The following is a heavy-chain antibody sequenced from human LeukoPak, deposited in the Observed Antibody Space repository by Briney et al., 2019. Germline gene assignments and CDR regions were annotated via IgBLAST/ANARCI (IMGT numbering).Heavy chain of an antibody. V-gene: IGHV3-23*01. CDR2: ISSSGSNT. D-gene: IGHD5-18*01. Sequence: GGSLRLSCAASEFTYGMNWVRQAPGKGLECVSAISSSGSNTYYADSVKGRFTISRDNSKNTLYLQMNSLRAEDTAVYYCARDLWIQLWLAPDYWGQGTLVTVSS. CDR1: EFTYG. CDR3: ARDLWIQLWLAPDY. J-gene: IGHJ4*02.